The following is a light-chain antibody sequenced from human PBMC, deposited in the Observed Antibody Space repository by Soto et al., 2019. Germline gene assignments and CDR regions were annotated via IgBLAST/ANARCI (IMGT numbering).Light chain of an antibody. CDR1: QGIGSW. CDR3: LQANNFPVT. V-gene: IGKV1-12*01. CDR2: PAS. Sequence: DIQMTQSPSFVSASIGDRVTITCRASQGIGSWLAWYQQVPGRAPRLLIFPASPFQSGVSSRFRGSGSGTDFTLTITSLQPEDFATYFWLQANNFPVTFGEGTKGEMK. J-gene: IGKJ4*01.